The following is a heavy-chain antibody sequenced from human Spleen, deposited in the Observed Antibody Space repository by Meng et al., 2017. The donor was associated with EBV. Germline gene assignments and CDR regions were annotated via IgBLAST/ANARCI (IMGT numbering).Heavy chain of an antibody. CDR1: GYTFTTYA. CDR3: ARLATSLAATGTA. V-gene: IGHV7-4-1*02. CDR2: INTNTGNP. Sequence: HVQLVRSGFELKYPGASVKVACNASGYTFTTYALIWVRQAPGQGLEWMGLINTNTGNPTYAQGFTGLFVFSLDTSLSTTYLQVSSLKAEDTAIYYCARLATSLAATGTAWGQGTLVTVSS. J-gene: IGHJ4*02. D-gene: IGHD6-13*01.